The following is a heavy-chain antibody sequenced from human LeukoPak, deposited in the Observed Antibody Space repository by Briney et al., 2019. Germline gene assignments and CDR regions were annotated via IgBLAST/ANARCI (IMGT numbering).Heavy chain of an antibody. J-gene: IGHJ2*01. D-gene: IGHD5-24*01. CDR1: GYTFTSYY. CDR3: ARVTQMAWYFDL. CDR2: INPSGGST. Sequence: GASVKVSCKASGYTFTSYYMHWVRQAPGQGLEWMGIINPSGGSTSYAQKFQGRVTMTRDTSTSTVYMELSSLRSEDTAVYYRARVTQMAWYFDLWGRGTLVTVSS. V-gene: IGHV1-46*03.